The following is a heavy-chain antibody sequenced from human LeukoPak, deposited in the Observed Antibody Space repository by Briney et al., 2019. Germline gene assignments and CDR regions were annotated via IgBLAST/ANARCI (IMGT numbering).Heavy chain of an antibody. Sequence: ASVKVSCKASGYTFTSYYMHWVRQAPGQGLEWMGIINPSGGSTSYAQKFQGRVTMTRDMSTSTVYMELSSLRSEDTAVYYCARAVRYFDRLFGYYYMDVWGKGTTVTISS. CDR2: INPSGGST. CDR1: GYTFTSYY. V-gene: IGHV1-46*01. D-gene: IGHD3-9*01. CDR3: ARAVRYFDRLFGYYYMDV. J-gene: IGHJ6*03.